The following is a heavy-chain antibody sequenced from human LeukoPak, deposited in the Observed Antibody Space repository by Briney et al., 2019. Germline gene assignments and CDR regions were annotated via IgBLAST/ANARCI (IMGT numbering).Heavy chain of an antibody. Sequence: GGSLRLSCEAAGFSISGTYMSWVRQTPGRGLEWVSVIYGGGSSYSADSVRGRFIISRDNSKNTLYLQMNSLRAEDTAVYYCAKCRYYYDTDAFDIWGQGTMVTVSS. V-gene: IGHV3-66*01. J-gene: IGHJ3*02. CDR3: AKCRYYYDTDAFDI. D-gene: IGHD3-22*01. CDR2: IYGGGSS. CDR1: GFSISGTY.